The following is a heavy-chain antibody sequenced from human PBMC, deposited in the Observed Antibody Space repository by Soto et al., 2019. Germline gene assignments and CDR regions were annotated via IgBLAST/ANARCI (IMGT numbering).Heavy chain of an antibody. J-gene: IGHJ5*02. D-gene: IGHD3-10*01. CDR1: GFSLSTSGMC. Sequence: GSGPTLVNPTQTLTLTCTFSGFSLSTSGMCVSWIRQPPGKALEWLALIDWDDDKYYSTSLKTRLTISKDTSKNQVVLTMTNMDPLDTATYYCARALWFGELSPWFDPWGQGALVTVSS. CDR3: ARALWFGELSPWFDP. CDR2: IDWDDDK. V-gene: IGHV2-70*01.